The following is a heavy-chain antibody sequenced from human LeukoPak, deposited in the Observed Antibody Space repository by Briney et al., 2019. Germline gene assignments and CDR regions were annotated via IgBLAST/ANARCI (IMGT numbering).Heavy chain of an antibody. CDR3: ARHEEVGATQMPDY. J-gene: IGHJ4*02. CDR1: GYSFTSYW. D-gene: IGHD1-26*01. CDR2: IYPGDSDT. V-gene: IGHV5-51*01. Sequence: GESPKISCKGSGYSFTSYWIGWVRQMPGKGLEWMGIIYPGDSDTRYSPPFQGQVTISADKSISTAYLQWSSLKASDTAMYYYARHEEVGATQMPDYWGQGTLVTVSS.